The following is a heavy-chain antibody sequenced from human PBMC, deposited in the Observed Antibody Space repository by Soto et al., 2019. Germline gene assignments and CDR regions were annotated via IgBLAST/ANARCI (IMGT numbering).Heavy chain of an antibody. CDR1: GFTFSGSA. CDR2: IRSKANSYAT. J-gene: IGHJ6*02. CDR3: TSGLVYCSGGSCYSDYYYYGMDV. V-gene: IGHV3-73*02. D-gene: IGHD2-15*01. Sequence: EVQLVESGGGLVQPGGSLKLSCAASGFTFSGSAMHWVRQASGKGLEWVGRIRSKANSYATAYAASVKGRLTISIDDSKNTAYLQMNSLKTEDTAVYYCTSGLVYCSGGSCYSDYYYYGMDVWGQGTTVTVSS.